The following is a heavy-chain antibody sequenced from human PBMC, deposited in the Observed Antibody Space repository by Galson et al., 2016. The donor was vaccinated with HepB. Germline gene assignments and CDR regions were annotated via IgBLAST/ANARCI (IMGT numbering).Heavy chain of an antibody. CDR2: IGRRATTI. CDR1: GFSFRDYY. V-gene: IGHV3-11*01. CDR3: AKGGGELDSGGAFDI. Sequence: SLRLSCAVSGFSFRDYYMSWTRQTPGKGLEWISYIGRRATTIYYADSVKSRFTISRDNAKNSLYLQMNSLRAEDTAVYYCAKGGGELDSGGAFDIWGQGTLVTVSS. J-gene: IGHJ3*02. D-gene: IGHD1-1*01.